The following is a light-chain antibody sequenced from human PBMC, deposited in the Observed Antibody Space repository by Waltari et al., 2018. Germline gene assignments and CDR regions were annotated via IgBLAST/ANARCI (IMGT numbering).Light chain of an antibody. J-gene: IGKJ1*01. V-gene: IGKV3-15*01. CDR1: QSVSGK. Sequence: EIVMTPSPAVLSVSPGDRVTLSCRASQSVSGKVGWYQQRPGQVPRLVIYDTSTRATGITDRFTGSWSGTVFTLTINSVQSDDFAIYYCLQCDNKWTFGQGTKVEFK. CDR2: DTS. CDR3: LQCDNKWT.